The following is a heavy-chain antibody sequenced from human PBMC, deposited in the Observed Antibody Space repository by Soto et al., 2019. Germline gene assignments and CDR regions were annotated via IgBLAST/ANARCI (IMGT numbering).Heavy chain of an antibody. CDR1: GFTFSSYA. CDR3: AKDGWGIVGATFV. J-gene: IGHJ4*02. CDR2: ISGSGGST. D-gene: IGHD1-26*01. V-gene: IGHV3-23*01. Sequence: EVQLLESGGGWVQPGGSLRLSCAASGFTFSSYAMSWVRQAPGKGLEWVSAISGSGGSTYYADSVKGRFTISSDNPKNTLYLQMNSLRAEDTAVYYCAKDGWGIVGATFVWGQGTLVTVSS.